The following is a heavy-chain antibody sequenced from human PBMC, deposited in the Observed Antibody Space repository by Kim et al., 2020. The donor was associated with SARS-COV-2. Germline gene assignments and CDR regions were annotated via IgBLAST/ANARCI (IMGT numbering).Heavy chain of an antibody. J-gene: IGHJ4*02. D-gene: IGHD4-17*01. Sequence: YSDSVKGRFTISRDISKKTLYLQMNSLRVDDTAVYYCATDWGLRVTTSFDHWGQGTLVTVSS. CDR3: ATDWGLRVTTSFDH. V-gene: IGHV3-30*02.